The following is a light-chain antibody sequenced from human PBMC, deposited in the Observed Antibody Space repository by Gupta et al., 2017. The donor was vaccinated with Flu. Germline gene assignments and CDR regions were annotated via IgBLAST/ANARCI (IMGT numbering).Light chain of an antibody. J-gene: IGKJ2*01. V-gene: IGKV3-15*01. CDR3: QQYDNASPT. CDR2: WAS. CDR1: QSVSSN. Sequence: IVLTQSPATLSVSPGERATPSCRASQSVSSNLAWYQQKPGQPPRLLIYWASTRATGIPARFSVSGSGTDFTLTISSLQSEDVAVYYCQQYDNASPTFGQGTKLEIK.